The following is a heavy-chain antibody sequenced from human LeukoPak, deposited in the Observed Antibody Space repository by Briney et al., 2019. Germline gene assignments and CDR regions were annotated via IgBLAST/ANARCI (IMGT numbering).Heavy chain of an antibody. CDR2: IIPIFGTA. Sequence: SVKVSCKTSGYTFTDYYMHWVRQAPGQGLEWMGGIIPIFGTANYAQKFQGRVTITADESTRTAYMELSSLRSEDTAVYYCARDTRHRYCSSTSCYRGWLDPWGQGTLVTVSS. CDR3: ARDTRHRYCSSTSCYRGWLDP. D-gene: IGHD2-2*01. CDR1: GYTFTDYY. J-gene: IGHJ5*02. V-gene: IGHV1-69*13.